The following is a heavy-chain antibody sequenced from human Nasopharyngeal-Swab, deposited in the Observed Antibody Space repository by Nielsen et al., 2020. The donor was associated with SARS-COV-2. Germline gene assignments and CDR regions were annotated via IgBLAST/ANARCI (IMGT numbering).Heavy chain of an antibody. CDR1: GGSISSGDYY. CDR3: ARARQGITIFGVLYYYYMDV. V-gene: IGHV4-30-4*01. D-gene: IGHD3-3*01. CDR2: IYYSGST. J-gene: IGHJ6*03. Sequence: LRLSCTVSGGSISSGDYYWSWIRQPPGKGLEWIGYIYYSGSTHYNPSLKSRVTISVDTSKNQFSLKLSSVTAADTAVYYCARARQGITIFGVLYYYYMDVWGKGTTVTVSS.